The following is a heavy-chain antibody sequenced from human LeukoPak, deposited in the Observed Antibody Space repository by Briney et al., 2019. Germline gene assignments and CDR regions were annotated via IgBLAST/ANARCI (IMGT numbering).Heavy chain of an antibody. CDR1: GYTFTSYY. Sequence: ASVKVSCKASGYTFTSYYMHWVRQAPGQGLEWMGIFNPSGGTATYAQKFQGRVTMTRDMSTSTVYMELSSLRSEDTAVYYCARAPVDTAMVSYFDYWGQGTLVTVSS. CDR3: ARAPVDTAMVSYFDY. V-gene: IGHV1-46*01. J-gene: IGHJ4*02. CDR2: FNPSGGTA. D-gene: IGHD5-18*01.